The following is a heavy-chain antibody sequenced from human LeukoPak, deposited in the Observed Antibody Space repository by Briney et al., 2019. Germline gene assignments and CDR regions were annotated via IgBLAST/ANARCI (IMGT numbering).Heavy chain of an antibody. CDR1: GGSISSSSYY. J-gene: IGHJ6*02. CDR2: IYYSGST. D-gene: IGHD2-15*01. V-gene: IGHV4-39*07. CDR3: ARDSGSRGFPVDV. Sequence: PSETLSLTCTVSGGSISSSSYYWGWIRQPPGKGLEWIGSIYYSGSTYYNPSLKSRVTISVDTSKNQFSLKLSSVTAADTAVYYCARDSGSRGFPVDVWGQGTTVTVSS.